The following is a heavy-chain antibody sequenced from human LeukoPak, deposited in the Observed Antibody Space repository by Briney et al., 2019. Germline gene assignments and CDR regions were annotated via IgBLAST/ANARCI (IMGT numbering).Heavy chain of an antibody. D-gene: IGHD6-6*01. Sequence: ASVKVSCKASGYTFTSYDINWVRQAPGQGLEWMGIINPSGGSTSYAQKFQGRVTMTRDTSTSTVYVELSSLRSEDTAVYYCARERQLARNWFDPWGQGTLVTVSS. CDR3: ARERQLARNWFDP. V-gene: IGHV1-46*01. CDR2: INPSGGST. CDR1: GYTFTSYD. J-gene: IGHJ5*02.